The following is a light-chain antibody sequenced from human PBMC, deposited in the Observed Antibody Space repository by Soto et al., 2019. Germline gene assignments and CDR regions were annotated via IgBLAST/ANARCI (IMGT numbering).Light chain of an antibody. CDR1: QTISTW. J-gene: IGKJ1*01. Sequence: DIPMTQSPSTLSASVGDRVTITCRASQTISTWLAWYQQKPGKAPKLLIYDASSLQGGVPSRFSGSGSGTEFTLTINSLQPDDFATYYCQQYHIYSGTFGQGTRWIS. CDR3: QQYHIYSGT. CDR2: DAS. V-gene: IGKV1-5*01.